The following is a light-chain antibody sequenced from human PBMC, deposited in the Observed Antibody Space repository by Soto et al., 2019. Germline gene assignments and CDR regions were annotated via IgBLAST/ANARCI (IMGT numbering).Light chain of an antibody. V-gene: IGKV3-20*01. CDR2: DAS. Sequence: ERVMTQSPGTLALSPRERATLSGRASQTVRNNYLAWYQKTPGQDPRLLIYDASSRATGIPDRFSGGGSGTDFNLTISSLETEDFAVYECQQFSSYTLTFGGGTKGDIK. J-gene: IGKJ4*01. CDR3: QQFSSYTLT. CDR1: QTVRNNY.